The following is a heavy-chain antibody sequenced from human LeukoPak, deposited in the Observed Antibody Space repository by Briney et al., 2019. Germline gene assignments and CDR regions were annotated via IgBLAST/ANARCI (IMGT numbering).Heavy chain of an antibody. J-gene: IGHJ4*02. CDR3: ARTTMAGRGRFDF. Sequence: GRSLRHSCAASGFNFRDYYMSWIRQAPGKGLEWVSYISSDGTYTNYADSVKGRFTISRDNAKNSLQLQMNSLRVDDTAVYYCARTTMAGRGRFDFWGQGTLVTVSS. D-gene: IGHD6-19*01. CDR2: ISSDGTYT. CDR1: GFNFRDYY. V-gene: IGHV3-11*06.